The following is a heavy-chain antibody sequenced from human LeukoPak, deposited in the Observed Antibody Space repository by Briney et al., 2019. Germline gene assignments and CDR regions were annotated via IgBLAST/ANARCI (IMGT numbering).Heavy chain of an antibody. V-gene: IGHV3-53*01. Sequence: GGSLRLSCAASGFTVSKNYYMNWVRQAPGKGLEWVSVIYSAGSTYYADSVKGRFTISRDNAKNSLYLQMNSLRAEDTAVYYCARDLFSGSYYGVNYWGQGTLVTVSS. CDR1: GFTVSKNY. D-gene: IGHD1-26*01. CDR3: ARDLFSGSYYGVNY. J-gene: IGHJ4*02. CDR2: IYSAGST.